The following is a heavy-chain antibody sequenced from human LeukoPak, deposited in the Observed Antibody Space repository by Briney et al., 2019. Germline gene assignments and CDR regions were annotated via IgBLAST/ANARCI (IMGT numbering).Heavy chain of an antibody. CDR3: AKGRGILSPDY. CDR1: GFTFGSYA. V-gene: IGHV3-23*01. D-gene: IGHD2-15*01. Sequence: GGSLRVSCAASGFTFGSYAMSWVRQAPGKGLEWVSIISGSGGSTYYADSVKGRFTISRDNSKNTLYLQMNSLRAEDTAVYYCAKGRGILSPDYWGQGTLVTVSS. J-gene: IGHJ4*02. CDR2: ISGSGGST.